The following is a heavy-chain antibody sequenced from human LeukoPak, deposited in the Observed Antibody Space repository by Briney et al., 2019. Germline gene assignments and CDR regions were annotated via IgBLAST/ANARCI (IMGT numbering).Heavy chain of an antibody. Sequence: AETLSLTCTVSSGSISNSTYYWGWIRQPPGKGLEWIGSIYFSGSTYYNPSLKSRVTISVDTSKNQFSLNLNSVTAADTAVYYCGAALREGSIAAAPYWGQGTLVTVSS. J-gene: IGHJ4*02. V-gene: IGHV4-39*01. CDR2: IYFSGST. CDR3: GAALREGSIAAAPY. CDR1: SGSISNSTYY. D-gene: IGHD6-25*01.